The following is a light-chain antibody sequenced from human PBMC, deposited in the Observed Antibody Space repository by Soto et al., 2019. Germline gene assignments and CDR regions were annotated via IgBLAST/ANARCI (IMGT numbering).Light chain of an antibody. CDR3: SSYISSDTVV. J-gene: IGLJ3*02. CDR1: SSDVGGYNY. Sequence: HSVLTQPASVSGSPGQSITISCTGTSSDVGGYNYVSWYQQHPDKAPKLMIYDVSSRPSSVSSRFSGSKSGNTASLTISGLQAEDEADYYCSSYISSDTVVFGGGTKLTVL. V-gene: IGLV2-14*03. CDR2: DVS.